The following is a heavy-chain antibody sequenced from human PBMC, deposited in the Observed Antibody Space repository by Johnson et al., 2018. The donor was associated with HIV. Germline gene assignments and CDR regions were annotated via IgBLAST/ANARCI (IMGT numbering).Heavy chain of an antibody. Sequence: EQLVESGGRLVQPGGSLRLSCAASGFTFSSYWMNWVRQAPGKGLEWVANIKQDGSETYYVDSVKGRFTISRDNAKNSLYLQMNSLRAEDTALYYCVFGEDYYDSGCHHHGPAAFDFWGLGTMVTVSS. J-gene: IGHJ3*01. V-gene: IGHV3-7*01. CDR3: VFGEDYYDSGCHHHGPAAFDF. D-gene: IGHD3-22*01. CDR1: GFTFSSYW. CDR2: IKQDGSET.